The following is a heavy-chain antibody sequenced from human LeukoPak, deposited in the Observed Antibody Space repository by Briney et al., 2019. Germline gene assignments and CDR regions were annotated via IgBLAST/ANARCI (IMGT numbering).Heavy chain of an antibody. Sequence: SVKVSCKASGFTFTSSAVQWVRQARGQRLEWIGWIVVGSGNTNYAQKFQERVTITRDMSTSTAYMELSSLRSEDTAVYYCAVQYCSGGSCSAGFDYWGQGTLVTVSS. V-gene: IGHV1-58*01. CDR2: IVVGSGNT. D-gene: IGHD2-15*01. CDR1: GFTFTSSA. CDR3: AVQYCSGGSCSAGFDY. J-gene: IGHJ4*02.